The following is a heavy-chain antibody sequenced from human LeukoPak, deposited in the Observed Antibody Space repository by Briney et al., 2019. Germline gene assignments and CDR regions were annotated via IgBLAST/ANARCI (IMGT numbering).Heavy chain of an antibody. CDR1: GVSFSGYY. J-gene: IGHJ4*02. CDR3: ASTIAAAGTEVY. D-gene: IGHD6-13*01. V-gene: IGHV4-34*01. Sequence: SETLSLTCAVYGVSFSGYYWSWIRQPPGKGLEWVWEINHSGSTNYNPSLKSRVTISVDTSKNQFSLKLSSVTAADTAVYYCASTIAAAGTEVYWGQGTLVTVSS. CDR2: INHSGST.